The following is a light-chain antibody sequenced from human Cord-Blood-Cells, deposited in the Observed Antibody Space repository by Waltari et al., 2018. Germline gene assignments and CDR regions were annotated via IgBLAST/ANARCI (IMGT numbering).Light chain of an antibody. CDR2: GAS. Sequence: EIVMPQSPPTLSVSPGARATLSCRASQSVSSNLAWYQQKPGQAPRLLIYGASTRATGIPARFSGSGSGTEFTLTISSLQSEDFAVYYCQQYNNWPPITFGQGTRLEIK. J-gene: IGKJ5*01. V-gene: IGKV3-15*01. CDR3: QQYNNWPPIT. CDR1: QSVSSN.